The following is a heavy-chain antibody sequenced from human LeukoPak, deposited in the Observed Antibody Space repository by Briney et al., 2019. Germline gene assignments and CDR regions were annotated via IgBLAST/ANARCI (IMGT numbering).Heavy chain of an antibody. J-gene: IGHJ4*02. CDR2: INHSGST. Sequence: SETLSLTCAVYGGSFSGYYWSWIRQPPGKGLEWIGEINHSGSTNYNPSLKSRVTISVDTSKNQFSLKLSPVTAADTAVYYCADDSSGYYYSWGQGTLVTVSS. V-gene: IGHV4-34*01. D-gene: IGHD3-22*01. CDR1: GGSFSGYY. CDR3: ADDSSGYYYS.